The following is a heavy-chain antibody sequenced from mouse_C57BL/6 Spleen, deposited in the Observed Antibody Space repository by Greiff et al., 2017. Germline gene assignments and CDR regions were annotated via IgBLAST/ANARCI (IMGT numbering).Heavy chain of an antibody. Sequence: VQLQQSGAELARPGASVKLSCKASGYTFTSYGISWVKQKTGQGLEWIGEIYPRSGNTYYNEKFKGKATLTADKSSSTAYMELRRLTAEDSAVYFCARDPPYYYGSSYGDWGQGTTLTGSS. CDR1: GYTFTSYG. CDR2: IYPRSGNT. D-gene: IGHD1-1*01. CDR3: ARDPPYYYGSSYGD. J-gene: IGHJ2*01. V-gene: IGHV1-81*01.